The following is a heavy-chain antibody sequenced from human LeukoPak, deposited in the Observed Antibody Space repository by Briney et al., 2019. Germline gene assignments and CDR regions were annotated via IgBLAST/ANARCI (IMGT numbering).Heavy chain of an antibody. J-gene: IGHJ6*02. D-gene: IGHD6-13*01. Sequence: PGGSLRLSCAASGFSFSDYYMNWIRQAPGKGLEWVSYISGSSAHTNYADSVKGRFTISRDNAKNSLYLQMNSLRAEDTAVYCCAKYSSSSNYYYGMDVWGQGTTVTVSS. V-gene: IGHV3-11*03. CDR1: GFSFSDYY. CDR2: ISGSSAHT. CDR3: AKYSSSSNYYYGMDV.